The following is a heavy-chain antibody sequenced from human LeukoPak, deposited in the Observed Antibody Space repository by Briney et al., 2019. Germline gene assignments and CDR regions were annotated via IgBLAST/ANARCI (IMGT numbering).Heavy chain of an antibody. CDR1: GYTFTSCG. CDR2: ISAYNGNT. Sequence: ASVKVSCKASGYTFTSCGISWVRQAPGQGLEWMGWISAYNGNTNYAQKLQGRVTMTTDTSTSTAYMELRSLRSDDTAVYYCARDHGRDGYNSHYYGMDVWGQGTTVTVSS. J-gene: IGHJ6*02. D-gene: IGHD5-24*01. CDR3: ARDHGRDGYNSHYYGMDV. V-gene: IGHV1-18*01.